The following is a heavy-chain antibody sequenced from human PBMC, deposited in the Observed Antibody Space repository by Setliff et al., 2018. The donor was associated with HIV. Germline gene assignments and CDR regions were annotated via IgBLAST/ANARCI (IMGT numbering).Heavy chain of an antibody. J-gene: IGHJ4*02. D-gene: IGHD3-10*01. CDR2: INPGGSP. CDR3: ATGEHYGSGSYLS. Sequence: SETLSLTCAVYGRSFSAFYWGWIRQPPGKGLEWIGEINPGGSPNYDPSLKSRVTISVDTSENHFSLELRSVTAADTAMYYCATGEHYGSGSYLSWGQGTPVTVSS. CDR1: GRSFSAFY. V-gene: IGHV4-34*01.